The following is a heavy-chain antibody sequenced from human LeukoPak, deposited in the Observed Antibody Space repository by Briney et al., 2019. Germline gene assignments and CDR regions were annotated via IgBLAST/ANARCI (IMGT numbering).Heavy chain of an antibody. CDR3: ARAKYSSVVTQGFDY. V-gene: IGHV4-59*01. Sequence: SETLSLTCTVSGASISNYYWNWIRQPPGKGLEWIAYFDYSGSTNYNPSLKSRFTTSVDTSKNQFSQKLTSVSAADTAVYYCARAKYSSVVTQGFDYWGQGILVTVSS. CDR1: GASISNYY. D-gene: IGHD2-21*02. CDR2: FDYSGST. J-gene: IGHJ4*02.